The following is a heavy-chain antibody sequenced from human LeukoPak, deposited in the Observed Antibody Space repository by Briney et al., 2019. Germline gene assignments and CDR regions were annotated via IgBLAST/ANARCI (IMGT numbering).Heavy chain of an antibody. V-gene: IGHV4-4*09. CDR3: ARGYYPPTYFYYMDV. J-gene: IGHJ6*03. CDR2: MYSSGST. D-gene: IGHD2-15*01. Sequence: PSETMSLTCTVSGGSISSYYWTWIRQPPGKGLEWIGYMYSSGSTNYNPSLKSRLTMSVDTSRTQLSLKLSSVTAADTAVYYCARGYYPPTYFYYMDVWGKGTTVTVSS. CDR1: GGSISSYY.